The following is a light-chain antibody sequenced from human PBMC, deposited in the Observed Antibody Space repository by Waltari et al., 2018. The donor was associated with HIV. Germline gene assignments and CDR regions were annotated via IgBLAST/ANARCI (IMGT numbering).Light chain of an antibody. Sequence: QSALTQPASVSGSPGQSITISCTGTSSNIGANNYVSSYQQHPGKAPKLIIYDVTKRPSGVSNRSSGSKSGNTASLTISGLQAEDEADYHCCSYAGSESSEVFGGGTKLTVL. J-gene: IGLJ2*01. V-gene: IGLV2-23*02. CDR1: SSNIGANNY. CDR3: CSYAGSESSEV. CDR2: DVT.